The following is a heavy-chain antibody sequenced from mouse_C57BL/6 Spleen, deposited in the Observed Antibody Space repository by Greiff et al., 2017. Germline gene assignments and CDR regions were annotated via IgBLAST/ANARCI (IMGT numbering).Heavy chain of an antibody. CDR2: IYPRDGST. J-gene: IGHJ1*03. CDR1: GYTFTSYD. V-gene: IGHV1-85*01. Sequence: VKLVESGPELVKPGASVKLSCKASGYTFTSYDINWVKQRPGQGLEWIGWIYPRDGSTKYNEKFKGKATLTVDTSSSTAYMELHSLTSEDSVVYFCAREVDYDYDDPYWYFDVWGTGTTVTVSS. D-gene: IGHD2-4*01. CDR3: AREVDYDYDDPYWYFDV.